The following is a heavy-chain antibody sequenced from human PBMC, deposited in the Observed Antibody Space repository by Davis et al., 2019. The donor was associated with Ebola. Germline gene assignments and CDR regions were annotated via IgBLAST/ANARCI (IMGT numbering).Heavy chain of an antibody. V-gene: IGHV4-61*08. J-gene: IGHJ4*02. D-gene: IGHD5-24*01. CDR2: ISNGGRT. CDR3: VRGSDAYKTGY. Sequence: MPSETLSLTCSVSGGSISTSGDYWSWIRQSPGKGLEWIAFISNGGRTIYNPSLRGRVTISIDTSKNQFSLEVRSVTAADTAFYYCVRGSDAYKTGYWGQGTLVTVSS. CDR1: GGSISTSGDY.